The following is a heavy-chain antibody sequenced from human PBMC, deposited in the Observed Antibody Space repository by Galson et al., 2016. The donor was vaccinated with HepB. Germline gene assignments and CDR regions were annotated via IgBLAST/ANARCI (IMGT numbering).Heavy chain of an antibody. D-gene: IGHD6-19*01. CDR2: ISAYNGNT. CDR1: GYTFTSYG. Sequence: SVKVSCKASGYTFTSYGISWVRRAPGQGLEWMGRISAYNGNTHYAQKLQGRVTMTTDTSTSTAYMELRSLRSDDTAVYYCARERAVAGFLFFDYWGRGTLVTVSS. J-gene: IGHJ4*02. V-gene: IGHV1-18*01. CDR3: ARERAVAGFLFFDY.